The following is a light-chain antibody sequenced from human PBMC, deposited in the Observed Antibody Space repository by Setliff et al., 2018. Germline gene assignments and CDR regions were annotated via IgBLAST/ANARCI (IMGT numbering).Light chain of an antibody. V-gene: IGLV2-14*01. Sequence: QSALTQPASVSGSPRQSITISCTGTSSDIGNFNFVSWYQQHPGKAPKLIIYEVNIRPSGVSDRFSGSKSGNTASLTISGLQAEDEADYFCSSYTTSSSLDVFGTGTKGTV. CDR3: SSYTTSSSLDV. CDR2: EVN. J-gene: IGLJ1*01. CDR1: SSDIGNFNF.